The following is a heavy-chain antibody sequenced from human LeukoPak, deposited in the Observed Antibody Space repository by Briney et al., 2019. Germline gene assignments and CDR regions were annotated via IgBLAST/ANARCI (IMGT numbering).Heavy chain of an antibody. CDR1: GGSISSYY. J-gene: IGHJ5*02. Sequence: SETLSLTCTVSGGSISSYYWSWIRQPPGKGLEWIGYIYYSGSTNYNPSLKSRVTISVDTSKNQFSLKLSSVTAADTAVYYCARVRYSSSWYSGFHWFDPWGQGTLVTVSS. CDR3: ARVRYSSSWYSGFHWFDP. D-gene: IGHD6-13*01. V-gene: IGHV4-59*01. CDR2: IYYSGST.